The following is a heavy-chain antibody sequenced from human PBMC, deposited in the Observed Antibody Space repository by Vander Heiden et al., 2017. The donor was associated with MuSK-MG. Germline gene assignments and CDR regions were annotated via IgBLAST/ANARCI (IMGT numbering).Heavy chain of an antibody. CDR2: IRNDGTTT. Sequence: EVQLVESGGGLVQPGGSLRLSCAASGLTFSSAWMAWVRQAPGNGLVWVSRIRNDGTTTTYADSVKGRFTISRDNAKNKLYLQIDSLRVEDTAVYYCARVLFGTGGYAMDVWGQGTTVTVSS. V-gene: IGHV3-74*01. CDR1: GLTFSSAW. D-gene: IGHD3-16*01. J-gene: IGHJ6*02. CDR3: ARVLFGTGGYAMDV.